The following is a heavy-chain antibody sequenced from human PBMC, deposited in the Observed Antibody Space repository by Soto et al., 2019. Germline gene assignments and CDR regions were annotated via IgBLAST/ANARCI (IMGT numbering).Heavy chain of an antibody. V-gene: IGHV1-69*02. CDR1: GGTFSSYT. J-gene: IGHJ4*02. Sequence: QVQLVQSGAEVKKPGSSVKVSCKASGGTFSSYTISWVRQAPGQGLEWMGRIIPILGIANYAQKFQGRVTITADKRTNTAYRELSSLRAEDTAVYYCARGVYGDYNTFDYWGQGTLVTVSS. D-gene: IGHD4-17*01. CDR3: ARGVYGDYNTFDY. CDR2: IIPILGIA.